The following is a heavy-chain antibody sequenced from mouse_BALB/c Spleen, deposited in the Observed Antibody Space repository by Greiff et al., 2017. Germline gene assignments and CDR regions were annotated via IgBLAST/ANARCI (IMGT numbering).Heavy chain of an antibody. Sequence: EVQLQESGGGLVQPGGSLRLSCATSGFTFTDYYMSWVRQPPGKALEWLGFIRNKANGYTTEYSASVKGRFTISRDNSQSILYLQMHTLRAEDSATYYCARDRGWGYAMDYWGQGTSVTVSS. CDR1: GFTFTDYY. D-gene: IGHD3-3*01. CDR2: IRNKANGYTT. CDR3: ARDRGWGYAMDY. J-gene: IGHJ4*01. V-gene: IGHV7-3*02.